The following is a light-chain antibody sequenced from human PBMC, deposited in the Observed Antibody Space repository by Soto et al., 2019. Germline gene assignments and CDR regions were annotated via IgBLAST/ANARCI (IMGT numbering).Light chain of an antibody. CDR2: DVS. Sequence: QSALTQPRSVSGSPGQSVTIFCTGTGSDVGGYNYVSWYQQHPGKAPRLIIYDVSQRPSGVPDRFSGSKSGNTASLTISGLQAEDEADYSCCSSTDSYIFVFGTGTKLTVL. CDR3: CSSTDSYIFV. J-gene: IGLJ1*01. V-gene: IGLV2-11*01. CDR1: GSDVGGYNY.